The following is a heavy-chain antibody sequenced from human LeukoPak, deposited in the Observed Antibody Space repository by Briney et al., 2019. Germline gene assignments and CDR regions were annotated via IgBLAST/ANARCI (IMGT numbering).Heavy chain of an antibody. Sequence: WETLSLTCTVSDGSLSSYYWSWSRQPPGKGLEWLGYMYYSGSTNYNPSLKSRVTISVDTSKNQVSLKLSSVTAADTAVYYRAGGNYDILIGYYPFDYWGQGTLVTVSS. J-gene: IGHJ4*02. CDR2: MYYSGST. CDR1: DGSLSSYY. D-gene: IGHD3-9*01. V-gene: IGHV4-59*01. CDR3: AGGNYDILIGYYPFDY.